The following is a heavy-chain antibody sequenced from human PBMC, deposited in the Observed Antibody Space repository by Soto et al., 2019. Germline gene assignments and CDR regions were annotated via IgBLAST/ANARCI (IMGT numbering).Heavy chain of an antibody. V-gene: IGHV1-69*13. D-gene: IGHD2-15*01. CDR1: GCTFSSYA. Sequence: SVKVSCKASGCTFSSYAISWVRQAPGQGLEWMGGIIPIFGTANYAQKFQGRVTITADESTSTAYMELSSLRSEDTAVYYCARSVCGGSCYSDWFDPWGQGTLVTVSS. CDR2: IIPIFGTA. CDR3: ARSVCGGSCYSDWFDP. J-gene: IGHJ5*02.